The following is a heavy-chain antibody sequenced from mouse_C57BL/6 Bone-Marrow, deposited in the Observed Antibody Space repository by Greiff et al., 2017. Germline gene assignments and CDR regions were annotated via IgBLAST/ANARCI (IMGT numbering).Heavy chain of an antibody. Sequence: VQLQQSGAELARPGASVKLSCKASGYTFTSYGISWVKQRTGQGLEWIGEIYPRSGNTYYNEKFKGKATLTADKSSSTAYMELRSLTSEDSAVYFCARRQYLPAWFAYWGQATLVTASA. D-gene: IGHD6-2*01. V-gene: IGHV1-81*01. J-gene: IGHJ3*01. CDR2: IYPRSGNT. CDR1: GYTFTSYG. CDR3: ARRQYLPAWFAY.